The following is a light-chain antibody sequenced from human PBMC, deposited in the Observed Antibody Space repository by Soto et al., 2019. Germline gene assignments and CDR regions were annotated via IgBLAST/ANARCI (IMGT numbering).Light chain of an antibody. V-gene: IGKV3D-15*01. CDR2: GAS. J-gene: IGKJ1*01. CDR1: QSVGNN. CDR3: QQYNNWPLWT. Sequence: EIVMTQSPATLSVSPGGRATLSCRASQSVGNNLAWYQQRPGQPPRLLIYGASTRDTGVPTRFSGSGSGTEFTLTITSLQSEDFAVYYCQQYNNWPLWTFGQGTKVDIK.